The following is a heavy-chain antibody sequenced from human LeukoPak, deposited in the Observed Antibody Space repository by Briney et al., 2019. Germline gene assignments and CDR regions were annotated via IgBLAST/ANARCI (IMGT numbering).Heavy chain of an antibody. V-gene: IGHV5-51*01. CDR1: GYSFTSYW. Sequence: GESLKISCKGSGYSFTSYWIGWVRQMPGKGLDWMGIIYPGDSDTRYSPSFQGQVTISADKSISTAYLQWSSLKASDTAMYYCARTGQYYYDSSGYYYYFDYWGQGTLVTVSS. CDR3: ARTGQYYYDSSGYYYYFDY. J-gene: IGHJ4*02. CDR2: IYPGDSDT. D-gene: IGHD3-22*01.